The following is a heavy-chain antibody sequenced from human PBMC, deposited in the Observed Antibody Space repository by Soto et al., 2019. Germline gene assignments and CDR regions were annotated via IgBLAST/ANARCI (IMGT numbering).Heavy chain of an antibody. D-gene: IGHD3-10*01. Sequence: SETLSLTCAVSGYSISSGYYWGWIRQPPGKGLEWIGNIHHSGTTYYNPSLKSRVTISIDRSKNQFSLKLSSVTAADTAVYYCARAGDTMVRGVIIMNYYGMDVWGQGTTVTVS. CDR1: GYSISSGYY. V-gene: IGHV4-38-2*01. CDR3: ARAGDTMVRGVIIMNYYGMDV. CDR2: IHHSGTT. J-gene: IGHJ6*02.